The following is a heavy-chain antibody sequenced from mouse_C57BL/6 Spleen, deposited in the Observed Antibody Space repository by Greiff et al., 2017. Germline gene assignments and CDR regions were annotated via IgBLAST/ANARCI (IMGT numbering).Heavy chain of an antibody. CDR2: IYPGGGYT. J-gene: IGHJ4*01. V-gene: IGHV1-63*01. Sequence: VKLQESGAELVRPGTSVKMSCKASGYTFTNYWIGWAKQRPGHGLEWIGDIYPGGGYTNYNEKFKGKATLTADKSSSTAYMQFSSLTSEDSAIYYCARGYGNYDYAMDYWGQGTSVTVSS. CDR3: ARGYGNYDYAMDY. CDR1: GYTFTNYW. D-gene: IGHD2-1*01.